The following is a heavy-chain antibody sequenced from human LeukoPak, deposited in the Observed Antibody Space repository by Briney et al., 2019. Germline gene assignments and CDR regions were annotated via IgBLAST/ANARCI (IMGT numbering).Heavy chain of an antibody. CDR1: GYTLTELS. J-gene: IGHJ5*02. Sequence: GASVKVSCKVSGYTLTELSMHWVRQAPGKGLEWMGGFEPEDGETIYAQKFQGRVTMTEDTSTDTAYMELSSLRSEDTAVYYCATVLQLWESNWFDPWGQGTLVTVSS. D-gene: IGHD5-18*01. CDR3: ATVLQLWESNWFDP. CDR2: FEPEDGET. V-gene: IGHV1-24*01.